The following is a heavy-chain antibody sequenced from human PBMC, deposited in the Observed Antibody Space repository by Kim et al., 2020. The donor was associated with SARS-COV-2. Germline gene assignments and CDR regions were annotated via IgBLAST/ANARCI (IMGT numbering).Heavy chain of an antibody. CDR3: AKHPGGGVITAAGTEYFQH. D-gene: IGHD6-13*01. CDR2: IDPSDSYT. CDR1: GYSFTNYW. V-gene: IGHV5-10-1*01. Sequence: GESLKISCKCSGYSFTNYWISWVRQMPGKGLEWMGRIDPSDSYTNYSPSFQGHVTISADKSISTAYLQWSSLQASDTAMYYCAKHPGGGVITAAGTEYFQHWGQGTLVTVSS. J-gene: IGHJ1*01.